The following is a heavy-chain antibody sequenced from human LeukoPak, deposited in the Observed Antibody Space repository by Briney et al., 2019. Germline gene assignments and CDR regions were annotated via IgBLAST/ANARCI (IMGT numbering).Heavy chain of an antibody. CDR1: GYPFISYY. CDR2: INPETGAT. CDR3: ARENLNYYGSGSYLY. Sequence: ASVKVSCKASGYPFISYYIHWVRQGPGQGLEWLGWINPETGATKYAQRFEGRVTLTRDTSVTTAHMELSGLRSDDSAVYYCARENLNYYGSGSYLYWGQGSQVTVSS. J-gene: IGHJ4*02. V-gene: IGHV1-2*02. D-gene: IGHD3-10*01.